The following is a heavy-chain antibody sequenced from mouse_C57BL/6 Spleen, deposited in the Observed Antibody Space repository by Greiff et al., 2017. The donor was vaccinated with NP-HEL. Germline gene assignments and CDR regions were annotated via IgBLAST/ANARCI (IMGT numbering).Heavy chain of an antibody. V-gene: IGHV5-4*01. J-gene: IGHJ4*01. CDR3: ARAVTTVVAEDAMDY. Sequence: EVQRVESGGGLVKPGGSLKLSCAASGFTFSSYAMSWVRQTPEKRLEWVATISDGGSYTYYPDNVKGRFTISRDNAKNNLYLQMSHLKSEDTAMYYCARAVTTVVAEDAMDYWGQGTSVTVSS. CDR2: ISDGGSYT. CDR1: GFTFSSYA. D-gene: IGHD1-1*01.